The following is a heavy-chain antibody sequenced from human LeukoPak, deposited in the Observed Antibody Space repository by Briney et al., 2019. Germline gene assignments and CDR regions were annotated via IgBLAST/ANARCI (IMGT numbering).Heavy chain of an antibody. Sequence: QSGGSLRLSCAASGFTFGSYSLSWVGQAPGNGPEWVSYISSGSSTLYYADSVKGRFTISRDNAKNSLYLQMNSLRAEDTAVYYCARDRHMDVWGKGTTVTVSS. CDR3: ARDRHMDV. D-gene: IGHD6-6*01. CDR2: ISSGSSTL. J-gene: IGHJ6*03. CDR1: GFTFGSYS. V-gene: IGHV3-48*04.